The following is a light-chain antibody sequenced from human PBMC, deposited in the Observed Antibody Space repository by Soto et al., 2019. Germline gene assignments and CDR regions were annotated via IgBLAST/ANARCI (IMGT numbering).Light chain of an antibody. CDR3: QQYNSYSGM. J-gene: IGKJ1*01. CDR1: QTIGSW. Sequence: DIQMTQSPSTLSASVGYIVTVTCRASQTIGSWLAWYQQKPGRAPKLLIFDASSLESGVPSRFSGNGSGTEFTLTISGLQPDDFASYYCQQYNSYSGMFGQGTKVDIK. V-gene: IGKV1-5*01. CDR2: DAS.